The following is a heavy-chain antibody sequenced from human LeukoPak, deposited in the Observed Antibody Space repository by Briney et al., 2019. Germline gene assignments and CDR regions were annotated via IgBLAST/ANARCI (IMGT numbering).Heavy chain of an antibody. CDR2: IYTSGSA. V-gene: IGHV4-4*07. D-gene: IGHD3-10*01. Sequence: SETLSLTCTVSGGSISNYYWNWIRQPAGKGLEWIGRIYTSGSASYNPSLKSRVTMSVDTSKNQFSLKLSSVTAADTAVYYCARLDVPPGSGGYRYYYYMDVWGKGTTVTVSS. CDR3: ARLDVPPGSGGYRYYYYMDV. CDR1: GGSISNYY. J-gene: IGHJ6*03.